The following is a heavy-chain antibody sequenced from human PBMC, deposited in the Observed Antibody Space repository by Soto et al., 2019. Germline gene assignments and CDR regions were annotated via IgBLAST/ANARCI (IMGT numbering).Heavy chain of an antibody. V-gene: IGHV4-39*01. Sequence: SETLSLTCTVSGGSIISSNHYWAWIRQPPGEGLEWIGSMYHSGNTYYNPSLNSRVTISVDTSKNQFSLKLSSVTAADTALYFCASHYFDFWTGHYTGVIYVHFWGKGALLTVS. D-gene: IGHD3-3*01. CDR1: GGSIISSNHY. J-gene: IGHJ4*02. CDR2: MYHSGNT. CDR3: ASHYFDFWTGHYTGVIYVHF.